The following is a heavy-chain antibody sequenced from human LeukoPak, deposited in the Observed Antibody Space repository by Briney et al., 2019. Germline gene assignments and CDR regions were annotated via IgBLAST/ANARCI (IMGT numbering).Heavy chain of an antibody. CDR2: ISGSGGST. Sequence: GGSLRLSCAASGFTFSSYAMSWVRQAPGKGLEWVSAISGSGGSTYYADSVKGRFTISRDNSKNTLYLQMNSLRAEDTAVYYCAKKEGNGEPPYYYYYMDVWGKGTTVTVSS. CDR3: AKKEGNGEPPYYYYYMDV. V-gene: IGHV3-23*01. D-gene: IGHD3-10*01. CDR1: GFTFSSYA. J-gene: IGHJ6*03.